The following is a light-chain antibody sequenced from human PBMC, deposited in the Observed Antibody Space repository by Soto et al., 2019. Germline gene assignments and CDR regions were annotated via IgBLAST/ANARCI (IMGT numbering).Light chain of an antibody. Sequence: EIVLTQSPATLPLSPGERATLSCRASQSVSSYLALYQQKPGQAPRLLIYEALYRATGIPDRFSGSGSGTDFTLTISRLEPEDFAVYYCQQYGSSGTFGQGTKVDI. CDR2: EAL. V-gene: IGKV3-20*01. CDR1: QSVSSY. CDR3: QQYGSSGT. J-gene: IGKJ1*01.